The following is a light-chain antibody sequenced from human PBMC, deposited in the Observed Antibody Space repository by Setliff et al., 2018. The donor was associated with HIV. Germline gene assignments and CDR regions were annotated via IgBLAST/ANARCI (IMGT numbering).Light chain of an antibody. CDR3: QSYDSSLSAYV. CDR2: GNN. J-gene: IGLJ1*01. CDR1: SSNFGAGYD. V-gene: IGLV1-40*01. Sequence: VLSQPPSVSGTPGQRVTISCTGSSSNFGAGYDVHWYQQLPGTAPKLLISGNNNRPSGVPDRFSGSKSGTSASLAITGLQAEDEADYYCQSYDSSLSAYVFGTGTKVTVL.